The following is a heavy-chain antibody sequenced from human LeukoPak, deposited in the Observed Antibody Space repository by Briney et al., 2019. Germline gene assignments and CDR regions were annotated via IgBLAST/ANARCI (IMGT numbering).Heavy chain of an antibody. V-gene: IGHV3-30*03. CDR1: GFTFSSYG. CDR2: ISYDGSNK. Sequence: GGSLRLSCAASGFTFSSYGMHWVRQAPGKGLEWVAVISYDGSNKYYADSVKGRFTISRDNSKNTLYLQMNSLRAEDTAVYYCARDGYSSGWFTSDYYYYGMDVWGQGTTVTVSS. J-gene: IGHJ6*02. D-gene: IGHD6-19*01. CDR3: ARDGYSSGWFTSDYYYYGMDV.